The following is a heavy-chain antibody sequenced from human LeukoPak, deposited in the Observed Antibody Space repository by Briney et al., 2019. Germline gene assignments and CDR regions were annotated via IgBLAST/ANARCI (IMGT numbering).Heavy chain of an antibody. D-gene: IGHD3-10*01. CDR3: ARAERPYGSGSYVDF. J-gene: IGHJ4*02. Sequence: GESLKISCKGSGYTFTNYWIGWVRQMSGKGLEWMGIIYPSNSDTRYSPSFQGQVTISADKSISTAYLQWSNLKASDTAMYYCARAERPYGSGSYVDFWGQGTLVTVSS. V-gene: IGHV5-51*01. CDR1: GYTFTNYW. CDR2: IYPSNSDT.